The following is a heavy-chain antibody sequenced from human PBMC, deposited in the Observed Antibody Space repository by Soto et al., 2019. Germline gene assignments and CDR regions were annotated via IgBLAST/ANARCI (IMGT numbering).Heavy chain of an antibody. V-gene: IGHV3-23*01. J-gene: IGHJ4*02. Sequence: GGSLRLSCGASGLSVSDNYMGWVRQAPGRGLECVSRISGSGGGTYYADSVKGRFTISRDNSENTLYLHLNSLRVEDTAIYYCARIPHRYDALTGPGYWGQGALVTVSS. D-gene: IGHD3-9*01. CDR3: ARIPHRYDALTGPGY. CDR2: ISGSGGGT. CDR1: GLSVSDNY.